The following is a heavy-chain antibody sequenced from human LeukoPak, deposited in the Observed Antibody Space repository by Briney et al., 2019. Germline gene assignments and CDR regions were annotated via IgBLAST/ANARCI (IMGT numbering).Heavy chain of an antibody. CDR1: GGSIYSTTFY. V-gene: IGHV4-39*02. CDR3: AREIRSYYDSSGYRT. J-gene: IGHJ5*02. D-gene: IGHD3-22*01. Sequence: SETLSLTCTVSGGSIYSTTFYWGWIRQPPGKGLEWSGSMYYDGSTYHNPSPKSRVTISVDTSNNQFSLKLTSVTAADTAVYYCAREIRSYYDSSGYRTWGQGTLVTVSS. CDR2: MYYDGST.